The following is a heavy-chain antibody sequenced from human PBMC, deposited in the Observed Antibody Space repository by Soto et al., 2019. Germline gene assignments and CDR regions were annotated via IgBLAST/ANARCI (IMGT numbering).Heavy chain of an antibody. V-gene: IGHV3-11*01. Sequence: GGSLRLSCAASGYTFSDYYMSWIRQAPGKGLEWISYIDTSSTKIYYADSVKGRFTISRDNAKNSLYLEMNSLRDEDTAVYYCASHYDMWSGYPSPVDYWGQGTLVTVSS. CDR1: GYTFSDYY. CDR3: ASHYDMWSGYPSPVDY. D-gene: IGHD3-3*01. J-gene: IGHJ4*02. CDR2: IDTSSTKI.